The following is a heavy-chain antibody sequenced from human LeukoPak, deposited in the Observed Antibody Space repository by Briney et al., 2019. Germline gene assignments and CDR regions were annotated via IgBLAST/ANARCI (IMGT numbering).Heavy chain of an antibody. CDR3: ASQGVIAARPLDY. CDR1: GGSISSGDYY. V-gene: IGHV4-30-4*08. CDR2: IYYSGST. J-gene: IGHJ4*02. D-gene: IGHD6-6*01. Sequence: TSETLSLTCTVSGGSISSGDYYWRWIRQPPGKGLERIAYIYYSGSTYYNPSLKSRITISVDTSKNQFSLKLSSVTAADTAVYYCASQGVIAARPLDYWGQGTLVTVSS.